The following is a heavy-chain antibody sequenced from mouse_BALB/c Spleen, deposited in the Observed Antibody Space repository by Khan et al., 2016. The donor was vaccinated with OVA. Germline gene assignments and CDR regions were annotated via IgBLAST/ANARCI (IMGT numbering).Heavy chain of an antibody. D-gene: IGHD1-2*01. CDR2: IRMKASGYTT. CDR1: GFTFSDYY. V-gene: IGHV7-3*02. J-gene: IGHJ3*01. Sequence: EVELVESGGGLVEPGGSLRLSCATSGFTFSDYYMSWVRHSPGKALEWLGFIRMKASGYTTEYSASVKGRFTISRDSSQSILYRQMNSLRAAASATYYCARVSYGDGCAYWGQVTLVTVSA. CDR3: ARVSYGDGCAY.